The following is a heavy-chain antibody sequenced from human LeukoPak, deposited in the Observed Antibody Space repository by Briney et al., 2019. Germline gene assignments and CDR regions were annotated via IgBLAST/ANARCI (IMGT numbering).Heavy chain of an antibody. J-gene: IGHJ4*02. CDR2: ISSSGSTI. CDR1: GFTFSSYE. V-gene: IGHV3-48*03. CDR3: ARYSRPNSSSSRKDFDY. Sequence: GSLRLSCAASGFTFSSYEMNWVRQAPGKGLEWVSYISSSGSTIYYADSVRGRFTISRDNAKNSLYLQMNSLRAEDTAVYYCARYSRPNSSSSRKDFDYWGQGTLVTVSS. D-gene: IGHD6-6*01.